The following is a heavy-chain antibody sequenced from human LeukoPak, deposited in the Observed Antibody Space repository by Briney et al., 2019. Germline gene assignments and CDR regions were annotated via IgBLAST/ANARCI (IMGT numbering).Heavy chain of an antibody. CDR2: IYYSGST. Sequence: SETLSLTYTVSGGSISSYYWSWIRQPPGKGLEWIGDIYYSGSTNYNPSLKSRVTISVDTSKNQSSLKLSSVTAADTAVYYCARLVGYCSSTSCYGYFDYWGQGTLVTVSS. CDR3: ARLVGYCSSTSCYGYFDY. D-gene: IGHD2-2*01. CDR1: GGSISSYY. J-gene: IGHJ4*02. V-gene: IGHV4-59*08.